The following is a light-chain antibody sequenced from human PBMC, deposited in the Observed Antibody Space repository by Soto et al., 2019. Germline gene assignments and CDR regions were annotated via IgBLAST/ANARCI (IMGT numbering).Light chain of an antibody. CDR1: QSISNN. CDR2: AAS. Sequence: EAVLTQFPATPSVSPGERATLSCRASQSISNNLAWYQQKPGQAPRLLIYAASTRATGIPARYSGSGSGTEFTLTIRSLQSEDFAVYYCQQYYSWPPYTFGQGSRLEIK. J-gene: IGKJ2*01. CDR3: QQYYSWPPYT. V-gene: IGKV3-15*01.